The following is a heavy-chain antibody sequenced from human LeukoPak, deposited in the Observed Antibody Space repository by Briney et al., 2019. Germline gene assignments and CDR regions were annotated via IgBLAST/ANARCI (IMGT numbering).Heavy chain of an antibody. V-gene: IGHV3-48*03. Sequence: PGGSLRLSCAASGFTFSSFEMKWVRQAPGKGLEWVSYISSGGSTIYYADSVKGRFTISRDNAKNSLYLQMNSLRAEDTAIYYCARRGYYDSSGYDYWGQGTLVTVSS. CDR2: ISSGGSTI. CDR1: GFTFSSFE. D-gene: IGHD3-22*01. CDR3: ARRGYYDSSGYDY. J-gene: IGHJ4*02.